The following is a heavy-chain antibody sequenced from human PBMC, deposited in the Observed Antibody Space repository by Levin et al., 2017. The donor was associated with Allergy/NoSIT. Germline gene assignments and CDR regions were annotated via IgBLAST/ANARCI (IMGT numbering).Heavy chain of an antibody. CDR2: ISYSGST. CDR1: GGSISSSSYY. CDR3: ARHDIAASNFFDP. J-gene: IGHJ5*02. Sequence: SQTLSLTCTVSGGSISSSSYYWGWVRQPPGKGLEWIGSISYSGSTYYNPSLKSRVTISVDTSKNQFSLKLYSVTAADTAVYYCARHDIAASNFFDPWGQGTLVTVSS. V-gene: IGHV4-39*01. D-gene: IGHD6-13*01.